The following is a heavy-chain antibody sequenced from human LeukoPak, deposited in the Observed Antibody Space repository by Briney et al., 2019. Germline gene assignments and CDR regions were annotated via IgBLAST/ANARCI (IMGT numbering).Heavy chain of an antibody. CDR2: ISSSSSTI. Sequence: PGGSLRLSCAASGFTFSDYYMSWIRQAPGKVLEWVSYISSSSSTIYYADSVKGRFTISRDNAKNSLYLQMNSLRAEDTAVYYCARGYSGYDYYYYYYMDVWGKGTTVTVSS. CDR1: GFTFSDYY. J-gene: IGHJ6*03. V-gene: IGHV3-11*04. D-gene: IGHD5-12*01. CDR3: ARGYSGYDYYYYYYMDV.